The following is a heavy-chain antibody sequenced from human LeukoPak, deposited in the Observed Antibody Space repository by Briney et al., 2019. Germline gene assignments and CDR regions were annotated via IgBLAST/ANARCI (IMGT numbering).Heavy chain of an antibody. J-gene: IGHJ4*02. D-gene: IGHD2-15*01. CDR2: IKQDGSER. V-gene: IGHV3-7*01. CDR1: GFTFSSYW. Sequence: GGSLRLSCAASGFTFSSYWMSWVRQAPGKGLEWVANIKQDGSERYYVDSVKGRFTISRDNAKNSLYLQMNSLRAEDTAFYYCARIGYSSSSFDYWGQGTLVTVSS. CDR3: ARIGYSSSSFDY.